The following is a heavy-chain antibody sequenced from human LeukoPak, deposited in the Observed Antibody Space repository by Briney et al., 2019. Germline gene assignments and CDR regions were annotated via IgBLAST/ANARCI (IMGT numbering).Heavy chain of an antibody. Sequence: GGSLRLSCAASGFTFSSYEMNWVRQAPGKGLEWVSYISSSGSTIYYADSVKGRFTISRDISKNTVYLQMSSLRAEDAAVYYCTTSELGFFDFWGQGALVTVSS. CDR3: TTSELGFFDF. V-gene: IGHV3-48*03. CDR1: GFTFSSYE. D-gene: IGHD3-16*01. CDR2: ISSSGSTI. J-gene: IGHJ4*02.